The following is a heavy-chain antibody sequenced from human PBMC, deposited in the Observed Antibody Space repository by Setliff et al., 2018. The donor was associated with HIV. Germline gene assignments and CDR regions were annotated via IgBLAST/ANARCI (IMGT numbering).Heavy chain of an antibody. CDR1: GGTFSSYA. J-gene: IGHJ4*02. CDR3: ARKGTYYDTSGRYFDC. D-gene: IGHD3-22*01. Sequence: SVKVSCKASGGTFSSYAISWVRQAPGQGLEWMGGIIPIFDRTNYAQKFQGRVTITADESTSTAYMELSSLRSDDTAVYYCARKGTYYDTSGRYFDCWGQGTLVTVSS. V-gene: IGHV1-69*13. CDR2: IIPIFDRT.